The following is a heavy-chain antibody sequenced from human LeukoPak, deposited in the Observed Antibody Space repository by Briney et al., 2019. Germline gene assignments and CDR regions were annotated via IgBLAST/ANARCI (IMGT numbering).Heavy chain of an antibody. J-gene: IGHJ4*02. V-gene: IGHV4-39*01. CDR2: TYYSGST. CDR1: GGSISSSSYY. Sequence: SETLSLTCTVSGGSISSSSYYWGWIRQPPGKGLEWIGSTYYSGSTYYNPSLKSRVTISVDTSKNQFSLRLSSVTAADTAVYYCARHFRGSGLYYFDYWGQGTLVTVSS. D-gene: IGHD6-19*01. CDR3: ARHFRGSGLYYFDY.